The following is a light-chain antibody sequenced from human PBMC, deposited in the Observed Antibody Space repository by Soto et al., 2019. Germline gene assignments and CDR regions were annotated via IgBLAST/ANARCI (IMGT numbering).Light chain of an antibody. J-gene: IGKJ4*01. Sequence: EIVLTQSPATLSLSPGERATLSCRASQSVSSYLAWYQQKPGQAPRLLIYDASNRATGIPARFSGSGSGTDVTLTISSLEPEDFAVYYCKQRSNWPLLTFGGGTKVEIK. CDR3: KQRSNWPLLT. CDR2: DAS. V-gene: IGKV3-11*01. CDR1: QSVSSY.